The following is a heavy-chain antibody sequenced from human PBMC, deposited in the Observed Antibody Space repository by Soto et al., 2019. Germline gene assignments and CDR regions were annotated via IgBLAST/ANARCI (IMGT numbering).Heavy chain of an antibody. CDR3: ARGGEWFGVLEGMDV. CDR2: MNPNSGNT. J-gene: IGHJ6*02. D-gene: IGHD3-10*01. V-gene: IGHV1-8*01. Sequence: QVQLVQSGAEVKKPGASVKVSCKASGYTFTSSDINWVRQATGQGLEWMGWMNPNSGNTGYAQKFQGRVTMTRNTAISTADMELSSLRSEDTAVDYCARGGEWFGVLEGMDVWGQGTTVTVSS. CDR1: GYTFTSSD.